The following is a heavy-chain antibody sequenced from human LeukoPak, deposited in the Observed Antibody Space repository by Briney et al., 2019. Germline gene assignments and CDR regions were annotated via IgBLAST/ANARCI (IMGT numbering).Heavy chain of an antibody. D-gene: IGHD4-17*01. J-gene: IGHJ2*01. CDR2: IYYSGSN. CDR3: ARDRGGYFDL. V-gene: IGHV4-59*01. Sequence: PSETLSLTCTVSGGSISSYYWSWIRQPPGKGLEWIGYIYYSGSNNYNPSLKSRVNISVDTSKSQFSLKLSSVTAADTAVFYCARDRGGYFDLWGRGTLVTVSS. CDR1: GGSISSYY.